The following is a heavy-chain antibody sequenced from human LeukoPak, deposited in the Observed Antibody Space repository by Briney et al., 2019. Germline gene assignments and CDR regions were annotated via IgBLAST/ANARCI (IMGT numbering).Heavy chain of an antibody. J-gene: IGHJ4*02. CDR1: GYTFTSYG. CDR2: ISAYNGNT. CDR3: ARERIYDSSGYLQRLDY. Sequence: ASVKVSCKASGYTFTSYGISWVRQAPGQGLEWMGWISAYNGNTNYAQKLQGRVTMTTDTSTSTAYMELRSLRSDDTAVYYCARERIYDSSGYLQRLDYWGQGTLVTVSS. D-gene: IGHD3-22*01. V-gene: IGHV1-18*01.